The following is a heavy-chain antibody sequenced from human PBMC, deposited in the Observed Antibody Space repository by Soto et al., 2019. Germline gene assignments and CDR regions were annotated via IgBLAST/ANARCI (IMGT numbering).Heavy chain of an antibody. CDR3: ARDPSYDYIWGSYRPTFWYFDL. D-gene: IGHD3-16*02. CDR1: GFTFSSYS. CDR2: ISSSSSTI. J-gene: IGHJ2*01. V-gene: IGHV3-48*01. Sequence: EVQLVKSGVGLVQPGGSLRLPCAASGFTFSSYSMNWVRQAPGKGLEWVSYISSSSSTIYYADSVKGRFTISRDNAKNSLSLQMNSLRAEDTAEYYCARDPSYDYIWGSYRPTFWYFDLWGRGTLVTVSS.